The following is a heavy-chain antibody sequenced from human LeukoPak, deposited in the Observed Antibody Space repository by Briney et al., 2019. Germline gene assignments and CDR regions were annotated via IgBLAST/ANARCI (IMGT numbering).Heavy chain of an antibody. CDR3: ARSNIVTGYGGGSDLYNWFDP. J-gene: IGHJ5*02. CDR1: GYTFSDYY. D-gene: IGHD3-9*01. V-gene: IGHV1-2*02. CDR2: INPDSGGT. Sequence: ASVKVSCKASGYTFSDYYMHWVRQAPGQGLEWMGWINPDSGGTKYAQKFQDRVTMTSDTSISTAYMELSRLRSDDTAVYYCARSNIVTGYGGGSDLYNWFDPWGQGTLVTVSS.